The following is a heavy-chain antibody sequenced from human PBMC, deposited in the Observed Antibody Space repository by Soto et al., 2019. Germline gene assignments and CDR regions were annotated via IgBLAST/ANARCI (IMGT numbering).Heavy chain of an antibody. CDR3: AKVGNGYCSSTSCYYYGSGRYYYYGMDV. CDR2: ISGSGGST. D-gene: IGHD2-2*01. J-gene: IGHJ6*02. Sequence: EVQLLESGGGLVQPGGSLRLSCAASGFTFSSYAMSWVRQAPGKGLEWVSAISGSGGSTYYADSVKGRFTISRDNSNITLYLQMNSLRAEDTAVYYCAKVGNGYCSSTSCYYYGSGRYYYYGMDVWGQGTTVTVSS. V-gene: IGHV3-23*01. CDR1: GFTFSSYA.